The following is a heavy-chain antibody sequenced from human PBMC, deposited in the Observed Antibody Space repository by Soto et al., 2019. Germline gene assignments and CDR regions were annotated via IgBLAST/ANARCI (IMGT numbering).Heavy chain of an antibody. D-gene: IGHD3-10*01. V-gene: IGHV3-30*04. CDR2: ISYDEIDK. CDR1: GCTFSNYT. J-gene: IGHJ4*02. CDR3: AGRSGSSDY. Sequence: GGSLRVSCAAPGCTFSNYTMNWVRQAPGKGLEWVALISYDEIDKYFADAVKGRFTISRDNSKNTLYLQMDSLRAEDTAVYYCAGRSGSSDYWGRGTLVTVSS.